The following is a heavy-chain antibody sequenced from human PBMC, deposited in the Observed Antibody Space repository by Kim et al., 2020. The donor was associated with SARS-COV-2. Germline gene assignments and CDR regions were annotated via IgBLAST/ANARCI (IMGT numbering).Heavy chain of an antibody. CDR3: AKAYCSGGSCEPGGMDV. V-gene: IGHV3-23*01. J-gene: IGHJ6*02. D-gene: IGHD2-15*01. Sequence: VQGRFTITRDNTKNTLYLQMNSLRAEDTTVYYCAKAYCSGGSCEPGGMDVWGQGTTVTVSS.